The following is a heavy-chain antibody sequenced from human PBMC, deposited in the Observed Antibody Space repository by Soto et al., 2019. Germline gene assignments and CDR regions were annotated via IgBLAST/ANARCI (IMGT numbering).Heavy chain of an antibody. CDR3: ARDSRGPIWSGRIVDY. V-gene: IGHV1-18*01. J-gene: IGHJ4*02. CDR1: GYTFTSYG. Sequence: QVQLVQSGAEVKKPGASVKVSCKASGYTFTSYGISWVRQAPGQGLEWMGWISAYNVNTNYAQKLQGRVTMTTDTSTSTAYMELRSLRSDDTAVYYCARDSRGPIWSGRIVDYWGPGTLVTVSS. D-gene: IGHD3-3*01. CDR2: ISAYNVNT.